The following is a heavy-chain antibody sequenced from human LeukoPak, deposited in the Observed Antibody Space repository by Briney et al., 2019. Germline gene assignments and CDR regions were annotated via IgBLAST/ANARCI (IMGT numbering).Heavy chain of an antibody. CDR2: IKQDGSEK. D-gene: IGHD3-3*01. J-gene: IGHJ4*02. CDR1: GFTFSSYW. Sequence: PGGSLRLSCAASGFTFSSYWMSWVRQAPGKGLEWVANIKQDGSEKYYVDSVKGRFTISRDNAKNSLYLQMNSLRAEDTAVYYCARGGNYDFWSGYFPFDYWGQGTLVTVSS. CDR3: ARGGNYDFWSGYFPFDY. V-gene: IGHV3-7*05.